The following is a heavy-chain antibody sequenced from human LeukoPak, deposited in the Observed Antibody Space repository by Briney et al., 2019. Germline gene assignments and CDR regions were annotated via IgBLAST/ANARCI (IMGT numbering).Heavy chain of an antibody. CDR2: ISSSSSYI. D-gene: IGHD3-3*02. J-gene: IGHJ4*02. V-gene: IGHV3-21*01. CDR1: GFTFSSYS. Sequence: GGSLRLSCAASGFTFSSYSMNWVRQAPGKGLEWVSSISSSSSYIYYADSVKGRFTISRDNAKNSLYRQMNSLRAEDTAVYYCAREVVIFGVPMGYFDYWGQGTLVTVSS. CDR3: AREVVIFGVPMGYFDY.